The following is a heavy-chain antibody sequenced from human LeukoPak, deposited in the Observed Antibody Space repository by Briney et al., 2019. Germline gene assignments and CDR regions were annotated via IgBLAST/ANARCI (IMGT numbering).Heavy chain of an antibody. Sequence: GASVKVSCKASGYTFTSYDISWVRQAPGQGLEWMGGIIPIFGTANYAQKFQGRVTITADESTSTAYMELSSLRSEDTAVYYCARYRWFGESIRGSFDYWGQGTLVTVSS. CDR2: IIPIFGTA. CDR3: ARYRWFGESIRGSFDY. CDR1: GYTFTSYD. D-gene: IGHD3-10*01. V-gene: IGHV1-69*13. J-gene: IGHJ4*02.